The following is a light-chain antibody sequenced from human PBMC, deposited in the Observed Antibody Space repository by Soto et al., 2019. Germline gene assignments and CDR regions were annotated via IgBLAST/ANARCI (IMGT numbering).Light chain of an antibody. CDR2: EVN. CDR1: ISNVGSYNL. CDR3: YSYEGGSV. J-gene: IGLJ3*02. Sequence: QSALTQPASVSGSPGQSITISCTGTISNVGSYNLVSWYQQHPGKAPKLIIYEVNKRPSGVSNRFSGSKSGNTASLTISGLQTEDEADYYCYSYEGGSVFGGGTKLTVL. V-gene: IGLV2-23*02.